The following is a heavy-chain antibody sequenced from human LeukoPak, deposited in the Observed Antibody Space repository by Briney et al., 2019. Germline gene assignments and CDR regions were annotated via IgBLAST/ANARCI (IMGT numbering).Heavy chain of an antibody. CDR1: GFTFSTYS. D-gene: IGHD6-19*01. J-gene: IGHJ5*02. CDR2: INSRSDRI. CDR3: ASRAIGWYRDGNWFDP. V-gene: IGHV3-48*04. Sequence: GGSLRLSCAASGFTFSTYSMNWVRQAPGKGLEWISYINSRSDRIYYADSVKGRFTISRDNVRGSLFLQMKSLRSEDTAVYYCASRAIGWYRDGNWFDPWGQGTLVTVSS.